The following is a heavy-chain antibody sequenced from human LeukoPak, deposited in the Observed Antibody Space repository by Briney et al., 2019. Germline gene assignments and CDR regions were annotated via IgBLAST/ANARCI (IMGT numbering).Heavy chain of an antibody. CDR2: IYTSGST. V-gene: IGHV4-4*07. D-gene: IGHD3-9*01. Sequence: SETLSLTCTVSGGSISSYYWSWIRQPAGKGPEWIGRIYTSGSTNYNPSLKSRVTMSVDTSKNQFSLELSSVTAADTAVYYCARGGRDYDILTGYYYYYYMDVWGKGTTVTISS. CDR3: ARGGRDYDILTGYYYYYYMDV. J-gene: IGHJ6*03. CDR1: GGSISSYY.